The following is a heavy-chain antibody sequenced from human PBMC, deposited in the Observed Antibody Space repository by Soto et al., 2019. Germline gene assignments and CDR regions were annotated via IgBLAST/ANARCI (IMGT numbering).Heavy chain of an antibody. D-gene: IGHD6-13*01. V-gene: IGHV3-43*01. CDR1: GFTFDDYT. J-gene: IGHJ6*02. Sequence: GGSLRLSCAASGFTFDDYTMHWVRQAPGKGLEWVSLISWDGGSTYYADSVKGRFTISRDNSKNSLYLQMNSLRTEDTALYYCARDEYSSSSHGMDVWGQGTTVTVSS. CDR3: ARDEYSSSSHGMDV. CDR2: ISWDGGST.